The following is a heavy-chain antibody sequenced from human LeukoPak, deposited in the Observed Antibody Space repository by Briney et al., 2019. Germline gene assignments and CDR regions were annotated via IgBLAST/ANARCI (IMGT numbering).Heavy chain of an antibody. J-gene: IGHJ4*02. V-gene: IGHV6-1*01. CDR2: IYYRSKWYS. D-gene: IGHD3-9*01. Sequence: SQPLSLTCAISGDSVSGNSATWNWLRQSPSRGLEWLGRIYYRSKWYSDYAVSVKGRITINPDTSKNQFSLLLNSVTPEDTAVYFCGRAEHDWGSDYWGQGTLVTVSS. CDR3: GRAEHDWGSDY. CDR1: GDSVSGNSAT.